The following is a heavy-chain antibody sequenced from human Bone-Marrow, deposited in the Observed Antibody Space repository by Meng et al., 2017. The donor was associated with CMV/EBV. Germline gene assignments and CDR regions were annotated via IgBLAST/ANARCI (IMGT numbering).Heavy chain of an antibody. CDR3: ASDATIYPPRILDY. V-gene: IGHV3-7*01. CDR1: GFTFSSYW. Sequence: GESLMISCAASGFTFSSYWMTWVRQAPGKGLELVANIKQDGSEKYYADSVKGRYTISRDNAKNSLAQQMNSLIAEDTAVYYCASDATIYPPRILDYWGQGTLVTVSS. CDR2: IKQDGSEK. J-gene: IGHJ4*02. D-gene: IGHD5-12*01.